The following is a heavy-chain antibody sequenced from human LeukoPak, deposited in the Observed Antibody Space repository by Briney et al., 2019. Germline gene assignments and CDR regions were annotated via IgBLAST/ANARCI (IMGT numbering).Heavy chain of an antibody. Sequence: SETLSLTCAVYGGSFSGYYWSWIRQPPGKGLEWIGEINHSGSTNYNPSLKSRVTISVDTSKNQFSLKLSSVTAADTAVYYCARSRAFSSGAFDPWGQGSLVTVSS. CDR3: ARSRAFSSGAFDP. V-gene: IGHV4-34*01. J-gene: IGHJ5*02. CDR2: INHSGST. D-gene: IGHD3-22*01. CDR1: GGSFSGYY.